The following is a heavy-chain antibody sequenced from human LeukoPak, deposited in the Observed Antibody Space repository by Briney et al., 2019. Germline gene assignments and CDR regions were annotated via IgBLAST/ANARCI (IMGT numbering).Heavy chain of an antibody. V-gene: IGHV4-59*01. CDR3: ARDSSSSWYDY. CDR1: GGSISSYY. CDR2: IYYGRST. D-gene: IGHD6-13*01. J-gene: IGHJ4*02. Sequence: TSETLSLTCTVSGGSISSYYWSWIRQPPGKGLEWIGYIYYGRSTNYNPSLKSRVTISVDTSKNQFSLKLSSVTAADTAVYYCARDSSSSWYDYWGQGTLVTVSS.